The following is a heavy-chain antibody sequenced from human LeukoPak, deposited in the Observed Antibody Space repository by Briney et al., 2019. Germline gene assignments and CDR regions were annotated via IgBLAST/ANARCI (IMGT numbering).Heavy chain of an antibody. J-gene: IGHJ4*02. V-gene: IGHV3-23*01. D-gene: IGHD5-18*01. CDR3: ARDGDTAMVHFDY. CDR2: ISGSGGST. CDR1: GFTFSSYA. Sequence: TGGSLRLSCAASGFTFSSYAMSWVRQAPGKGLEWVSAISGSGGSTYYADSVKGRFTISRDNSKNTLYLQMNSLRAEDTAVYYCARDGDTAMVHFDYWGQGTLVTVSS.